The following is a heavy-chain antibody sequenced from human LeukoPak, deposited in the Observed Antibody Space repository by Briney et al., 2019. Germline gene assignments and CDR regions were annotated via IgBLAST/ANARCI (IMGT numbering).Heavy chain of an antibody. V-gene: IGHV4-39*07. Sequence: RPSETLSLTCTVSGGSISSSSYYWGWIRQPPGKGLEWIGSIYYSGSTYYNPSLKSRVTISVDTSKNQFSLKLSSVTAADTAVYYCARGIPPPGSPTYYDFWSGYPRHYYYYYMDVWGKGTTVTVSS. CDR2: IYYSGST. CDR3: ARGIPPPGSPTYYDFWSGYPRHYYYYYMDV. J-gene: IGHJ6*03. CDR1: GGSISSSSYY. D-gene: IGHD3-3*01.